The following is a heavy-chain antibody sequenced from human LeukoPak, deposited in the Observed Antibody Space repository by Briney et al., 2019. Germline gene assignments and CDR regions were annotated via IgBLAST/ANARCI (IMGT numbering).Heavy chain of an antibody. Sequence: GGSLRLSCTASGFTFGDYAMSWFRQAPGKGLEWVGFIRSKAYGGTTEYAASVEGRFTISRDDSKSIAYLQMNSLKTEDTAVYYCTRDEGVNYYYYMDVWGKGTTVTVSS. CDR1: GFTFGDYA. CDR2: IRSKAYGGTT. CDR3: TRDEGVNYYYYMDV. V-gene: IGHV3-49*03. D-gene: IGHD3-10*01. J-gene: IGHJ6*03.